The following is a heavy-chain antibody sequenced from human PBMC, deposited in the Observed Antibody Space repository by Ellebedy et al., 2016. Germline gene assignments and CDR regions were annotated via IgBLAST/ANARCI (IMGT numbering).Heavy chain of an antibody. J-gene: IGHJ4*02. Sequence: SETLSLTCTVSGGSISSSSYYWGWIRQPPGKGLEWIGSIYYSGSTYYNPSLKSRVTISEDTSKNQFSLQLSSVTAADTAVYYCARHRAWSGYYPYYFDYWGQGTLVTVSS. CDR1: GGSISSSSYY. D-gene: IGHD3-3*01. CDR2: IYYSGST. CDR3: ARHRAWSGYYPYYFDY. V-gene: IGHV4-39*01.